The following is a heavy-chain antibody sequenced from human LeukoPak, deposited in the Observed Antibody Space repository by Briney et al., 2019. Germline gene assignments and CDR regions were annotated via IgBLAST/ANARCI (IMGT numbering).Heavy chain of an antibody. CDR2: INSDGSST. Sequence: PGGSLRLSCAASGFTFDDYAIHWVRQAPGKGLVWVSRINSDGSSTNYADSVKGRFTISRDNAKNTLYLQMNSLRAEDTAVYYCAMGGYNSGWPDYWGQGTLVTVSS. V-gene: IGHV3-74*01. J-gene: IGHJ4*02. CDR1: GFTFDDYA. CDR3: AMGGYNSGWPDY. D-gene: IGHD6-19*01.